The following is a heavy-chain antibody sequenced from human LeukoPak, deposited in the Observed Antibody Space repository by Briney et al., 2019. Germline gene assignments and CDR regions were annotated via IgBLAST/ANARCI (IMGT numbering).Heavy chain of an antibody. Sequence: PSQTLSLTCAVSGGSISSGGYSWSWIRQPPGKGLEWIGYIYHSGSTYYNPSLKSRVTISVDRSKNQFSLKLSSVTAADTAVYYCARDTYYYGSGTWGQGTLVTVSS. CDR2: IYHSGST. J-gene: IGHJ5*02. D-gene: IGHD3-10*01. CDR3: ARDTYYYGSGT. CDR1: GGSISSGGYS. V-gene: IGHV4-30-2*01.